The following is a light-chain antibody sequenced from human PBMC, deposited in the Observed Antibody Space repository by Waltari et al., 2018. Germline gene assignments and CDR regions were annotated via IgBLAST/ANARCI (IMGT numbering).Light chain of an antibody. CDR1: QDISNY. CDR3: KQYDNLSVT. V-gene: IGKV1-33*01. J-gene: IGKJ4*02. Sequence: DIQMTQSPSSLSASVGDRVTITCQASQDISNYLNWYQQKPGKAPKLLIYDASNLETGVPARFSGSGSGTDFTLTISSLQPEDIATYYCKQYDNLSVTFGGGTKVEIK. CDR2: DAS.